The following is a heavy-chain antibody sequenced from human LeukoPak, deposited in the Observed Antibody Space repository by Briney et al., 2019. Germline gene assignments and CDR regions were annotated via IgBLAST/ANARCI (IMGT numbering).Heavy chain of an antibody. CDR1: GFTFSDYA. D-gene: IGHD3-10*01. J-gene: IGHJ4*02. CDR2: ISTSGGTT. Sequence: GGPLRLSCAASGFTFSDYAMSWVRQAPGKELEWVSAISTSGGTTVYADSVKGRFTISRDNSRNTLYLQMNSLRAEDTAVYYCASRSGGYRDFDDWGQGTLVTVSS. V-gene: IGHV3-23*01. CDR3: ASRSGGYRDFDD.